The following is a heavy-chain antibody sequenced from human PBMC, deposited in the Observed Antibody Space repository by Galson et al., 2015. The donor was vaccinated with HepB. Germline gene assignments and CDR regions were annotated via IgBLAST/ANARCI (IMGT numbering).Heavy chain of an antibody. CDR3: ARVDVVLKVFAIFDL. CDR1: GFSFSRYE. Sequence: SLRLSCAASGFSFSRYEMNWVRQAPGKGLEWVSYISGSDDFIFYADSVKGRFTISRDNAKNSLYLQMNSLRAEDTAIYYCARVDVVLKVFAIFDLWGQGTLVTVSS. J-gene: IGHJ4*02. CDR2: ISGSDDFI. D-gene: IGHD2-8*01. V-gene: IGHV3-48*03.